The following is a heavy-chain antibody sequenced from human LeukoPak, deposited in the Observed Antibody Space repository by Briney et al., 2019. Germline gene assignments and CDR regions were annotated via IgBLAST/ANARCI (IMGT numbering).Heavy chain of an antibody. Sequence: GGSLRLSCAATGFTFSSYAMSWVRQAPGKGLEWVSAISGSGGSAYYADSVKGRFTISRDNSKNTLYLQMNSLRAEDTAVYYCAKSPNDYGDYGWGQGTLVTVSS. CDR3: AKSPNDYGDYG. V-gene: IGHV3-23*01. J-gene: IGHJ4*02. CDR2: ISGSGGSA. CDR1: GFTFSSYA. D-gene: IGHD4-17*01.